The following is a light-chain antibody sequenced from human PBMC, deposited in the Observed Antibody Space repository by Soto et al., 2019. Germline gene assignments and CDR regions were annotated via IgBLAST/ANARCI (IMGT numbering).Light chain of an antibody. V-gene: IGLV1-51*01. CDR1: TSNIGNNI. J-gene: IGLJ2*01. CDR2: DNN. Sequence: QSVLTQPPSVSAAPGQKVTISCYGSTSNIGNNIVSWYQQLPGTAPKILIYDNNKRPSGIPDRFSGSKYGESATLGITGLQTGDEADYYCGTWDSGLSVVVFGGGTKLTVL. CDR3: GTWDSGLSVVV.